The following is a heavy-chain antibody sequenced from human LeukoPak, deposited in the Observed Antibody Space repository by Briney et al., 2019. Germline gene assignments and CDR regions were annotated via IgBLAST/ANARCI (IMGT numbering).Heavy chain of an antibody. CDR3: ARARPKTATYCSSTSCYYFDY. CDR1: GFTFSTYG. D-gene: IGHD2-2*01. V-gene: IGHV3-33*08. Sequence: GGSLRLSCAASGFTFSTYGMHWVRQTPGKGLEWVAVIWYGGSNTYYADSVKGRFTISRDNSKNTLYLQMNSLRAEDTAVYYCARARPKTATYCSSTSCYYFDYWGQGTLVTVSS. J-gene: IGHJ4*02. CDR2: IWYGGSNT.